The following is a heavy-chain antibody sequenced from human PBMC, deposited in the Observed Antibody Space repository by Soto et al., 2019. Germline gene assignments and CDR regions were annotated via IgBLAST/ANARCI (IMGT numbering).Heavy chain of an antibody. J-gene: IGHJ6*03. Sequence: GGSLRLSCAASGFTFSSYAMTWVRQAPGRGLEGVSGITGSGGRTYYADAVKGRFTISRDNSKNTLYLQMNSLRAEDTAVYYCARDTDDFKDYYYMEVWGKGTTVTVSS. D-gene: IGHD3-3*01. CDR1: GFTFSSYA. CDR3: ARDTDDFKDYYYMEV. CDR2: ITGSGGRT. V-gene: IGHV3-23*01.